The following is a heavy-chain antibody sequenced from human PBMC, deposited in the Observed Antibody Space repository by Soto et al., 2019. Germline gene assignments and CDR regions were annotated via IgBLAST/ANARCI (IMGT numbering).Heavy chain of an antibody. CDR1: GYSFTSNW. V-gene: IGHV5-51*01. J-gene: IGHJ6*02. Sequence: GGSLKISCKGSGYSFTSNWIGGVRQMPGKGLEWMGIIYPGDSDTRYSPSFQGQVTISADKSISTAYLQWSSLKASDTAMYYCARRAGSYPYYYGMDVWGQGTTVTVSS. CDR2: IYPGDSDT. CDR3: ARRAGSYPYYYGMDV. D-gene: IGHD3-10*01.